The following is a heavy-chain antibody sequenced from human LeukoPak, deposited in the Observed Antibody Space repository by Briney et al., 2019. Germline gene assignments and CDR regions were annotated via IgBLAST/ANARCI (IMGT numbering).Heavy chain of an antibody. CDR3: AKGPYYYDSSGYTYYGMDV. J-gene: IGHJ6*02. Sequence: PGGSLRLSCAASGFTFSSYAMSWVRQAPGKGLEWVSAISGSGGSTYYADSVKGRFTISRDNSKNTLYLQVNSLRAEDTAVYYCAKGPYYYDSSGYTYYGMDVWGQGTTVTVSS. CDR1: GFTFSSYA. D-gene: IGHD3-22*01. CDR2: ISGSGGST. V-gene: IGHV3-23*01.